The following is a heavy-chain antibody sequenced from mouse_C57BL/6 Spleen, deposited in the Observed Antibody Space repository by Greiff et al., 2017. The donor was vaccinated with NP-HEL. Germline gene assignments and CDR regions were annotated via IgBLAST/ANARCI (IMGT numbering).Heavy chain of an antibody. Sequence: VKLMESGAELVRPGASVKLSCKASGYTFTDYYINWVKQRPGQGLEWIARIYPGSGNTYYNEKFKGKATLTAEKSSSTAYMQLSSLTYEDSAVYVGARVGDYDVDWFAYWGKGTLVTVSS. CDR2: IYPGSGNT. D-gene: IGHD2-4*01. J-gene: IGHJ3*01. V-gene: IGHV1-76*01. CDR3: ARVGDYDVDWFAY. CDR1: GYTFTDYY.